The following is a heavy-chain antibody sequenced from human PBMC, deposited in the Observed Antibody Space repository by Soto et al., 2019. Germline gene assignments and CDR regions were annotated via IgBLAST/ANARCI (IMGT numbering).Heavy chain of an antibody. CDR2: VNPILSMS. Sequence: QVQLVQSGAELKKPGSSVKVSCKASGDTFSFYTINWVRQAPGLGLEWMGRVNPILSMSNYAQKFQGRVTMTADKSTTTAYMELRSLRSEDTAFYYCATSYGSGYRAFDYWGQGALLTVSS. J-gene: IGHJ4*02. V-gene: IGHV1-69*02. CDR1: GDTFSFYT. D-gene: IGHD3-10*01. CDR3: ATSYGSGYRAFDY.